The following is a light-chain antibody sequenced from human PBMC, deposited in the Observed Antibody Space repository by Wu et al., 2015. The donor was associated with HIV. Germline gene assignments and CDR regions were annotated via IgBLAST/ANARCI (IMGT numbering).Light chain of an antibody. V-gene: IGKV3-11*01. CDR3: QQRISWPLT. Sequence: TLSCRASQSVSSYLIWYQQKPGQAPSLLIYDASKRATGIPARFSGSGSGTDFTLIISSLEPEDFAVYYCQQRISWPLTFGGGTKVEIK. CDR1: QSVSSY. CDR2: DAS. J-gene: IGKJ4*01.